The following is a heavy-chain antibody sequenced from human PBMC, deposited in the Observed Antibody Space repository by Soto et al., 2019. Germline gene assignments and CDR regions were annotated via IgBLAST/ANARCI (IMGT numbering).Heavy chain of an antibody. CDR3: ARVTVRYYGMDV. CDR2: INPNSGGT. D-gene: IGHD4-4*01. J-gene: IGHJ6*02. V-gene: IGHV1-2*02. CDR1: GYTFTGYY. Sequence: GASVKVSCKASGYTFTGYYMHWVRQTPGQGLEWMGWINPNSGGTNYAQKFQGRVTMTRDTSISTAYMELSRLRSDDTAVYYCARVTVRYYGMDVWGQGTTVTVSS.